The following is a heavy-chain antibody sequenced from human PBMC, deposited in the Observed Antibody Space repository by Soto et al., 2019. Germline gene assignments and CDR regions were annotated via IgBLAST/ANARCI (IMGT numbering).Heavy chain of an antibody. CDR2: ISYDGSIE. V-gene: IGHV3-30-3*01. CDR1: GFTFKNYA. J-gene: IGHJ4*02. D-gene: IGHD3-9*01. CDR3: ERGLGDFDWRHYFGF. Sequence: GGSLRLSCSASGFTFKNYAMHWVRQAPGKGLEWVAVISYDGSIEFYADSVKGRFTISRDDFKNTMFLQMGSLRVEDTAVYYCERGLGDFDWRHYFGFWGQGTLVTVSS.